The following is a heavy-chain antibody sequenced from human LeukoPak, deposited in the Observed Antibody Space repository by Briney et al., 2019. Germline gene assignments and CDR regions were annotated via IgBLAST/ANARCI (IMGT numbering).Heavy chain of an antibody. CDR2: IRGNGATT. CDR1: GFTFSDYA. CDR3: ARTLSGSYRDY. J-gene: IGHJ4*02. V-gene: IGHV3-23*01. Sequence: GGSLRLSCVASGFTFSDYAMSWVRQAPGKGLEWVSSIRGNGATTYYADSVKGRFTISRDNSKNTLYLQMNSLRAEDTAVYYCARTLSGSYRDYWGQGTLVTVSS. D-gene: IGHD1-26*01.